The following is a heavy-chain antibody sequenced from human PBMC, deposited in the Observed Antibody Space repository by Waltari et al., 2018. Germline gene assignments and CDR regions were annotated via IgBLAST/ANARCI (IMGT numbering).Heavy chain of an antibody. Sequence: EVQLVASGGGLVKPGGSLRLSCAASGLPFSRYCTNWVRWAPGKGLEWVSSISSSSSYIYYADSVKGRFTISRDNAKNSLYLQMNSLRAEDTAVYYCARVGYSSGNDYWGQGTLVTVSS. J-gene: IGHJ4*02. CDR1: GLPFSRYC. CDR2: ISSSSSYI. D-gene: IGHD6-19*01. V-gene: IGHV3-21*01. CDR3: ARVGYSSGNDY.